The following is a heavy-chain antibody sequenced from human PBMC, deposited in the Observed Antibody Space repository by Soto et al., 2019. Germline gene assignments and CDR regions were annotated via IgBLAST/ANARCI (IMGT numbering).Heavy chain of an antibody. Sequence: ASVKVSCKVSGYTLTELSVHWVRQAPGKGLEWMGGFDPEDGETIYAQKFQGRVTMTEDTSTDTAYMELSSLRSEDTAVYYCATDPRLPAGESVSDYWGQGTLVTVSS. CDR3: ATDPRLPAGESVSDY. D-gene: IGHD2-2*01. CDR2: FDPEDGET. J-gene: IGHJ4*02. V-gene: IGHV1-24*01. CDR1: GYTLTELS.